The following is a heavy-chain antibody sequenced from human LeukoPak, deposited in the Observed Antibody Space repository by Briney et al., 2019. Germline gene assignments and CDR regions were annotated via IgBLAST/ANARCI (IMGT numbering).Heavy chain of an antibody. V-gene: IGHV3-23*01. CDR2: ISGSGGST. D-gene: IGHD1-26*01. CDR3: AKETAGVGARWQHGNFDY. J-gene: IGHJ4*02. CDR1: GFTVSSNY. Sequence: PGGSLRLSCAASGFTVSSNYMSWVRQAPGKGLEWVSAISGSGGSTYYADSVKGRFTISRDNSKNTLYLQMNSLRAEDTAVYYCAKETAGVGARWQHGNFDYWGQGTLVTVSS.